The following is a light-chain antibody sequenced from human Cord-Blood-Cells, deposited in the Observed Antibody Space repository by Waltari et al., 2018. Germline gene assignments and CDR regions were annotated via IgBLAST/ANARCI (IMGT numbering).Light chain of an antibody. CDR2: GAS. CDR1: QSVSSSY. J-gene: IGKJ1*01. Sequence: EIVLTQSPGTLSLSPGARATLSCRASQSVSSSYLAWYQQKPGQSPRPLIYGASSMATGIPDRFSGSGSGTDFTLTISRLEPEDFAVYYCQQYGSSWTFGQGTKVEIK. CDR3: QQYGSSWT. V-gene: IGKV3-20*01.